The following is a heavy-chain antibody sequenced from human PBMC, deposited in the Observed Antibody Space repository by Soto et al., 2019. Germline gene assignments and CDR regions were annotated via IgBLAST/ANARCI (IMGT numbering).Heavy chain of an antibody. V-gene: IGHV3-48*01. CDR2: ISGSMEWDSYISGSSNTI. CDR3: VREVEGPHYYGLDV. Sequence: GGSLRLSCAASGFIFSNYSMNWVRQAPGKGLEWVSYISGSMEWDSYISGSSNTIYYPGSVQGRFTISRDNAKNSLYLQMNSLEVGDTAVYYCVREVEGPHYYGLDVWGQGTTVTVSS. D-gene: IGHD2-2*01. J-gene: IGHJ6*02. CDR1: GFIFSNYS.